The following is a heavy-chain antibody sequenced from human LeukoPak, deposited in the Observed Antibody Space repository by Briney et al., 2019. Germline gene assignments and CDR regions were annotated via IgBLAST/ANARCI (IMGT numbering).Heavy chain of an antibody. Sequence: GGPLRLSCAASGFTVSSSYMSWVRQAPGKGLEWVSVLYSSGTTYYADSVKARFTISRDNSKNTLYLQMNSLRAEDTAVYYCARDRRALDAFDIWGQGTMVTVPS. V-gene: IGHV3-53*01. J-gene: IGHJ3*02. CDR1: GFTVSSSY. CDR2: LYSSGTT. D-gene: IGHD3-3*02. CDR3: ARDRRALDAFDI.